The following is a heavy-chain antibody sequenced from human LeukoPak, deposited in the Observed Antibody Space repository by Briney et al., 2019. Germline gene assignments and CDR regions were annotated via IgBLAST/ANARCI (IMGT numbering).Heavy chain of an antibody. J-gene: IGHJ5*02. V-gene: IGHV4-38-2*01. D-gene: IGHD3-10*01. Sequence: PSETLFLTCAVSGYSITSGYYWGWIRQPPGKGLEWIGSMYHSGSTYYSPSLKSRVTISVDTSKNQLSLKLSSVTAADTAVYYCARMASSTWFGGGFENWFDPWGQGTLVTVSS. CDR3: ARMASSTWFGGGFENWFDP. CDR2: MYHSGST. CDR1: GYSITSGYY.